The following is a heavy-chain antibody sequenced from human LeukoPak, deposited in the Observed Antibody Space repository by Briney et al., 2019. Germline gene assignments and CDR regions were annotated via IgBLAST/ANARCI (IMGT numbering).Heavy chain of an antibody. CDR3: ARVSGGGLLLRWRAFDI. V-gene: IGHV4-39*01. J-gene: IGHJ3*02. Sequence: PSETLSLTCTVSGGSISSSSYYWGWIRQPPGKGLEWIGSIYYSGSTYYNPSLKSRVTISVDTSKNQFSLKLSSVTAADTAVYYCARVSGGGLLLRWRAFDIWGQGTMVTVSS. D-gene: IGHD3-22*01. CDR1: GGSISSSSYY. CDR2: IYYSGST.